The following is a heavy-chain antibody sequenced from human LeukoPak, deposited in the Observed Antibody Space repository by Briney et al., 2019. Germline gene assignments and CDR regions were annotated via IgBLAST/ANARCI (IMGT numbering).Heavy chain of an antibody. CDR2: FDPEDGET. D-gene: IGHD3-10*01. CDR3: ATGPVVVQGVIISPRDYYYYMNV. CDR1: GYTFTGYY. Sequence: ASVKVSCKASGYTFTGYYMHWVRQAPGKGLEWMGGFDPEDGETIYAQKFQGRVTMTEDTSTDTAYMELSSLRSENTTVYYCATGPVVVQGVIISPRDYYYYMNVWGKGTTVTVSS. J-gene: IGHJ6*03. V-gene: IGHV1-24*01.